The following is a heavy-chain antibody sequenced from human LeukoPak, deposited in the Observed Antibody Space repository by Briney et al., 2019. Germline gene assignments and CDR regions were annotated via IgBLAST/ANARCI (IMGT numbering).Heavy chain of an antibody. Sequence: GGSLRPSCAASGFTFSSYGLSWVRQAPGKGLEWVSSISSGSTYISYADSLKGRFTISRDNAKNSLYLQMNSLRAEDTAVYYCARGGSSGPYYFDYWGQGTLVTVSS. CDR1: GFTFSSYG. CDR2: ISSGSTYI. D-gene: IGHD3-22*01. V-gene: IGHV3-21*01. CDR3: ARGGSSGPYYFDY. J-gene: IGHJ4*02.